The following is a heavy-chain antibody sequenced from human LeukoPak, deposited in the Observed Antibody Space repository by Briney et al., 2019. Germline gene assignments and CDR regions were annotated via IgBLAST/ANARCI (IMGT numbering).Heavy chain of an antibody. CDR1: GGSFSGYY. Sequence: PSETLSLTCAVYGGSFSGYYWSWIRRPPGKGLEWIGEINHSGSTNYNPSLKSRVTISVDTSKNQFSLKLSSVTAADTAVYYCARGGITMVRGARGRYFDYWGQGTLVTVSS. D-gene: IGHD3-10*01. CDR3: ARGGITMVRGARGRYFDY. J-gene: IGHJ4*02. V-gene: IGHV4-34*01. CDR2: INHSGST.